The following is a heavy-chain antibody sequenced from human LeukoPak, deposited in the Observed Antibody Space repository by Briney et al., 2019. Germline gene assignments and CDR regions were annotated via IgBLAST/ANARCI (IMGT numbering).Heavy chain of an antibody. CDR1: GFTVSSNY. CDR3: DGSLVEYYYYGMDV. V-gene: IGHV3-66*01. CDR2: IYSGGST. J-gene: IGHJ6*02. D-gene: IGHD1-26*01. Sequence: GGSLRLSCAASGFTVSSNYMSWVRQAPGKGLEWVSVIYSGGSTYYADSVKGRFTISRDNSKNTLYLQMNSLRAEDTAVYYCDGSLVEYYYYGMDVWGQGTTATVSS.